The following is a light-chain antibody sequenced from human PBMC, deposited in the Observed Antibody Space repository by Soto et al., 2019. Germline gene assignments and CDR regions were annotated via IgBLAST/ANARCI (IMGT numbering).Light chain of an antibody. V-gene: IGKV4-1*01. J-gene: IGKJ5*01. Sequence: IVMTQSPDSLAVSLGERATINCKSSQSVLYSSNNKNYFAWYQQRPGQAPRLIIYGASNRATGIPDRFSGSGSGTDFTLTISKLEPEDFAVYYCQQYGSSPITFGQGTRLEIK. CDR1: QSVLYSSNNKNY. CDR2: GAS. CDR3: QQYGSSPIT.